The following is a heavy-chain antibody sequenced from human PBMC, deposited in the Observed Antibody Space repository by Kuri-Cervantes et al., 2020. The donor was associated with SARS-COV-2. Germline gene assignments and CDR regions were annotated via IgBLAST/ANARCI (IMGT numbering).Heavy chain of an antibody. CDR1: GFTFSSYG. J-gene: IGHJ4*02. Sequence: AGSLTLSCAASGFTFSSYGMRWVRQPPGKGLEWVSSISSSSSYIYYADAVKGRFTISRDNAKNSLYLQMNSLRAEDTAVYYCVRDGDHWNFDYWGQGTLVTVSS. D-gene: IGHD1-1*01. V-gene: IGHV3-21*01. CDR2: ISSSSSYI. CDR3: VRDGDHWNFDY.